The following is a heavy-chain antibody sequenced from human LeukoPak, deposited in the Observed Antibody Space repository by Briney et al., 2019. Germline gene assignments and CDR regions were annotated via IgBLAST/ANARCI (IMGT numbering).Heavy chain of an antibody. Sequence: ASVKVSCKASGYTFTSYGITWVRQAPGQGLEWMGWISAYNGNTNYAQNPQGRVTMTTDTSTSTAYMELRSLRSDDTAVYYCARDFPPNYGSDPLYFYMDVWGKGTTVTISS. D-gene: IGHD3-10*01. V-gene: IGHV1-18*01. J-gene: IGHJ6*03. CDR2: ISAYNGNT. CDR3: ARDFPPNYGSDPLYFYMDV. CDR1: GYTFTSYG.